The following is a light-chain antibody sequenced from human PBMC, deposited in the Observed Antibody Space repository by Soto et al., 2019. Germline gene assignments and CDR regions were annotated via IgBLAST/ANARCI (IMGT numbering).Light chain of an antibody. CDR1: QNIGNH. Sequence: DIQMTQSPSSLSASVGDRVTITCRASQNIGNHLNWYQQKPRKAPSLLIYAASIVQSGVPSRFSGGGSGTDFTLTISSLQPEDFATYYCQQSSKTAFTFGPGTAVDFK. V-gene: IGKV1-39*01. J-gene: IGKJ3*01. CDR2: AAS. CDR3: QQSSKTAFT.